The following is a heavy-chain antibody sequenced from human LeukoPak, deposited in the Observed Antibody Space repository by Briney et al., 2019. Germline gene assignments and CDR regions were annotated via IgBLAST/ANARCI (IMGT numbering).Heavy chain of an antibody. CDR3: AGARHGDYRWDY. J-gene: IGHJ4*02. V-gene: IGHV5-51*01. CDR1: GYSFTNYW. D-gene: IGHD4-17*01. Sequence: GESLKISCKDSGYSFTNYWIGWVRQMPGKGLEWMGVIHSADSNTKYSPSFQGQVTISADKSISTAYLQWSGLKASDTAMYYCAGARHGDYRWDYWGQGTLVTVSS. CDR2: IHSADSNT.